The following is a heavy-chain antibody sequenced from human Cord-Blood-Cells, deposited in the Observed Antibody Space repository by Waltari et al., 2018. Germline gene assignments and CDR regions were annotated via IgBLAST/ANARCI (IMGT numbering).Heavy chain of an antibody. Sequence: VQLQESGPGRVKPSGTLSLTFAVSGGSISSSNWWSWVRQPPGKGLEWIGEIYHSGSTNYNPSLKSRVTISVDKSKNQFSLKLSSVTTADTAVYYCARIRRMVRTQLDPWGQGTLVTVSS. V-gene: IGHV4-4*02. D-gene: IGHD3-10*01. CDR1: GGSISSSNW. CDR2: IYHSGST. J-gene: IGHJ5*02. CDR3: ARIRRMVRTQLDP.